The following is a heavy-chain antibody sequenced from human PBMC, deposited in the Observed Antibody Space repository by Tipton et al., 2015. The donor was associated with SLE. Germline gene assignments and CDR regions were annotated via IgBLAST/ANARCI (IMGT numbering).Heavy chain of an antibody. V-gene: IGHV4-61*10. CDR3: ARGVDVRLSGVMGEHTFDI. CDR1: GDSIPSGSYY. J-gene: IGHJ3*02. D-gene: IGHD3-3*01. Sequence: GLVKPSETLSLTCNVSGDSIPSGSYYWTWIRLPAGKGLEWIGYIYYSGSTNYNPSLKSRVTISVDTSKNQFSLKLSSVTATDTAVYYCARGVDVRLSGVMGEHTFDIWGHGTMVTVSS. CDR2: IYYSGST.